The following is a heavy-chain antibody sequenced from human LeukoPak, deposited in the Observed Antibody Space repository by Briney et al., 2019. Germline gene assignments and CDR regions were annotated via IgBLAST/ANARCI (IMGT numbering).Heavy chain of an antibody. D-gene: IGHD3-22*01. CDR3: ARGGNYYYDSSGYRLNDY. J-gene: IGHJ4*02. CDR2: INPSGGSA. V-gene: IGHV1-46*03. CDR1: GYTFTSYY. Sequence: ASVKVSCKPSGYTFTSYYMHWVRPAPGQGLGWVGIINPSGGSASYAQKFQGRVTLTRDTSTSTVYMELSSLRSEDTAVYYCARGGNYYYDSSGYRLNDYWGQGTLVTVSS.